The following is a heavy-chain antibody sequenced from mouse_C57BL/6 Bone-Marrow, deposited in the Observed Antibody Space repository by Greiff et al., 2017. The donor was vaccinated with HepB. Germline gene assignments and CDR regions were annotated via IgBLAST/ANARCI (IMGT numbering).Heavy chain of an antibody. CDR2: IYPGNSDT. D-gene: IGHD1-1*01. Sequence: EVQLQQSGTVLARPGASVKMSCKTSGYTFTSYWMHWVKQRPGQGLEWIGAIYPGNSDTSYNQKFKGKATLTAVTSASTAYMELSSLTNEDSAVYYCTSPLRSWFAYWGQGTLVTVSA. V-gene: IGHV1-5*01. J-gene: IGHJ3*01. CDR1: GYTFTSYW. CDR3: TSPLRSWFAY.